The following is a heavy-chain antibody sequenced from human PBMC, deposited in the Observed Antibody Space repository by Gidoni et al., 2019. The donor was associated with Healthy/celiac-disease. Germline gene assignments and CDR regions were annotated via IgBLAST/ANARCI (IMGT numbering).Heavy chain of an antibody. V-gene: IGHV4-39*01. CDR1: GGSISSSSYY. CDR3: ATPYGSGSYYNSGFDY. Sequence: QLQLQESGPGLVKPSETLSLTCTVSGGSISSSSYYWGWIRQPPGKGLEWIGSNYYSGSTYYNPSLKSRVTISVDTSKNQFSLKLSSVTAADTAVYYCATPYGSGSYYNSGFDYWGQGTLVTVSS. CDR2: NYYSGST. J-gene: IGHJ4*02. D-gene: IGHD3-10*01.